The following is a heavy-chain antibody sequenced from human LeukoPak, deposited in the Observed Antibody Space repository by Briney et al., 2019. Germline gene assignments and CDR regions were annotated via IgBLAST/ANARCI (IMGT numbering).Heavy chain of an antibody. CDR1: EFAFSNYW. V-gene: IGHV3-74*01. Sequence: GRSLRLSCAASEFAFSNYWMNWVRQAPGKGLEWVSRINSDGSSISYADSVKGRFTISRDNAKNTLYLQMNSLRPEDTAVYYCTRGKNWFDYWGRGTLVTVSS. CDR3: TRGKNWFDY. J-gene: IGHJ4*02. CDR2: INSDGSSI. D-gene: IGHD1-1*01.